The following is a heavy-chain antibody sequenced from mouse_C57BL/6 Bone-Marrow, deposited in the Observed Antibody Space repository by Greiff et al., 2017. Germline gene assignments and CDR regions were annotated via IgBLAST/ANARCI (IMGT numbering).Heavy chain of an antibody. CDR2: ISDGGSYT. D-gene: IGHD1-1*01. V-gene: IGHV5-4*03. Sequence: EVKLVESGGGLVKPGGSLKLSCAASGFTFSSYAMSWVRQTPEKRLEWVATISDGGSYTYYPDNVKGRFTISRDNAKNNLYMQMSHLKSEDTAMYYCARSRLLRGLMDDWGKGTSVTVSS. CDR3: ARSRLLRGLMDD. J-gene: IGHJ4*01. CDR1: GFTFSSYA.